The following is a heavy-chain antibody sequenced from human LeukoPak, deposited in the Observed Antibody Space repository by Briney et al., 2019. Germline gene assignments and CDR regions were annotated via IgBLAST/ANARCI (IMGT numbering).Heavy chain of an antibody. V-gene: IGHV3-33*06. D-gene: IGHD1-26*01. Sequence: EGSLKLSCAASGFTFSDYGMHWVRQAPGKGLEWVAVLGSNGRSQHFADSVKGRFTISRDNSKKTLFLQMNSLRVEDTAVYYCAKEATPHIGTYYANWGQATGATVSS. CDR2: LGSNGRSQ. J-gene: IGHJ1*01. CDR1: GFTFSDYG. CDR3: AKEATPHIGTYYAN.